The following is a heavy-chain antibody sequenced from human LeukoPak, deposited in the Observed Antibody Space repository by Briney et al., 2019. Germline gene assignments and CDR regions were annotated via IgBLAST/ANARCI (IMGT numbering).Heavy chain of an antibody. CDR1: GFTFSDYY. CDR2: ISSSGSTI. Sequence: PGGSLRLSCAASGFTFSDYYMSWIRQAPGKGLEWVSYISSSGSTIYYADSLKGRFTISRDNAKNSLYLQMNSLRAEDTAVYYCARDHLISSGWYSYYYGMDVWGQGTTVTVSS. D-gene: IGHD6-19*01. J-gene: IGHJ6*02. V-gene: IGHV3-11*04. CDR3: ARDHLISSGWYSYYYGMDV.